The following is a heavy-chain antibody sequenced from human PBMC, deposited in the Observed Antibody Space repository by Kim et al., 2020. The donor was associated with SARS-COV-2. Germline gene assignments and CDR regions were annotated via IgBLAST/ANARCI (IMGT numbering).Heavy chain of an antibody. J-gene: IGHJ6*02. CDR3: TTTHSDQPQGPQPNYYGMDV. CDR1: GFTFSNAW. V-gene: IGHV3-15*01. D-gene: IGHD2-2*01. Sequence: GGSLRLSCAASGFTFSNAWMSWVRQAPGKGLEWVGRIKSKTDGGTTDYAAPVKGRFTISRDDSKNTLYLQMNSLKTEDTAVYYCTTTHSDQPQGPQPNYYGMDVWGQGTTVTVSS. CDR2: IKSKTDGGTT.